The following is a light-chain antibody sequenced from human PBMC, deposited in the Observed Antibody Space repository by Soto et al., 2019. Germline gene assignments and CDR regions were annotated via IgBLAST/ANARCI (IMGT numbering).Light chain of an antibody. Sequence: EIVLTQSPGTLSLSPGERAILSCRASQTLSTNSLAWYQQRPGQTPRLLIYAASTRDTDIPDRFNGSGSGTDFALTISRLEPEDFALYYCQQYNDSPLTFGPGTKVDVK. CDR2: AAS. J-gene: IGKJ3*01. CDR1: QTLSTNS. V-gene: IGKV3-20*01. CDR3: QQYNDSPLT.